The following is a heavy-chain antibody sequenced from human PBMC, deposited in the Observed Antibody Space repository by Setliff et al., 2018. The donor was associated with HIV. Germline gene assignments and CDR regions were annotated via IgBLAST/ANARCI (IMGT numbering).Heavy chain of an antibody. CDR1: GFTFSNAW. CDR3: TTDWNSSSWYRYFDY. V-gene: IGHV3-15*01. Sequence: PGGSLRLSCAASGFTFSNAWMSWVRQAPGKGLEWVGRIKSKTGGGTTDYAAPVKGRFTISRDDSKNTLYLQMNSLKTEDTAVYYCTTDWNSSSWYRYFDYWGQGTLVTVSS. J-gene: IGHJ4*02. D-gene: IGHD6-13*01. CDR2: IKSKTGGGTT.